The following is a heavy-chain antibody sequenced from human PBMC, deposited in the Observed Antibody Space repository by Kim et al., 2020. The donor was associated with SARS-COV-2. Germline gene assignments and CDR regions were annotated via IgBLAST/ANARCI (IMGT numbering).Heavy chain of an antibody. Sequence: SETLSLTCTVSGGSISSGGYYWSWIRQHPGKGLEWIGYIYYSGSTYYNPSLKSRVTISVDTSKNQFSLKLSSVTAADTAVYYCARDFVTTDTNYYYYYMDVWGKGTTVTVSS. CDR3: ARDFVTTDTNYYYYYMDV. CDR2: IYYSGST. CDR1: GGSISSGGYY. D-gene: IGHD3-3*01. V-gene: IGHV4-31*03. J-gene: IGHJ6*03.